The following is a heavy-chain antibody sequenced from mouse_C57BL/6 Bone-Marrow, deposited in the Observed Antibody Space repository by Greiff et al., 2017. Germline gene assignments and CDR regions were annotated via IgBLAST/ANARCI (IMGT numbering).Heavy chain of an antibody. CDR3: ARDRQLGRKAWFAY. J-gene: IGHJ2*01. V-gene: IGHV1-69*01. Sequence: QVQLQQPGAELVMPGASVKLSCKASGYTFTSYWMHWVKQRPGQGLEWIGEIDPSDSYTNYNQKFKGKSTLTVDKSSSTAYMQLSSLTSEDSAVYYCARDRQLGRKAWFAYWGQGTTLTVSS. D-gene: IGHD4-1*02. CDR1: GYTFTSYW. CDR2: IDPSDSYT.